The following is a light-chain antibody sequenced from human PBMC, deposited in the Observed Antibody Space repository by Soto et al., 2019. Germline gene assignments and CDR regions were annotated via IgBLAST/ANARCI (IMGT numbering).Light chain of an antibody. CDR1: QSVSNNY. J-gene: IGKJ1*01. CDR3: QQYGSSGT. Sequence: EIVLTQSPGTLSLSPGESATLSCRASQSVSNNYLAWYQQKPGQAPRLLIYSPSNRATGTPDRFSGSGSGADFNLTISRLEPEDFSVYYCQQYGSSGTFGQGAKVKFK. CDR2: SPS. V-gene: IGKV3-20*01.